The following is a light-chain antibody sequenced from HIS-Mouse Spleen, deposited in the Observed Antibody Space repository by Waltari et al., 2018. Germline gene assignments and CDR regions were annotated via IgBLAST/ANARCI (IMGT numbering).Light chain of an antibody. CDR3: SSYTSSSTLDWV. J-gene: IGLJ3*02. CDR1: SSDVGGYNY. V-gene: IGLV2-14*03. CDR2: DVS. Sequence: QSALTQPPSVSGSPGQSITISCTGTSSDVGGYNYVSWYQPHPGKAPKLMIYDVSNRPSGVSNRFSCSKSGNTASLTISGLQAEDEADYYCSSYTSSSTLDWVFGGGTKLTVL.